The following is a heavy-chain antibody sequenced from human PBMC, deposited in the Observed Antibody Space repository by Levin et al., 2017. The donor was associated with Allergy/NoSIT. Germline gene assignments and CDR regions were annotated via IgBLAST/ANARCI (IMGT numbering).Heavy chain of an antibody. J-gene: IGHJ4*02. V-gene: IGHV3-48*01. CDR1: GFTFSSYS. CDR3: AAAGYYDILTGYYPDY. CDR2: ISKSSSTI. D-gene: IGHD3-9*01. Sequence: PGGSLRLSCAASGFTFSSYSMKWVRQAPGKGLEWVSYISKSSSTIYYADSVKGRFTISRDNAKNSLYLQMNSLRAEDTAVYYCAAAGYYDILTGYYPDYWGQGTLVTVSS.